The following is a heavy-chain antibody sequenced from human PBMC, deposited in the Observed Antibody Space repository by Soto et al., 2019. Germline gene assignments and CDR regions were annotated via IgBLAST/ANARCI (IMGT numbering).Heavy chain of an antibody. J-gene: IGHJ3*02. CDR3: AKGDSTTHGDSFDI. CDR1: GGSISFYN. CDR2: IYHSGRT. Sequence: QVQLQESGPGLVKPSETLSLTCSVSGGSISFYNWNWIRQSPGKGLEWIGYIYHSGRTNYNPSLKIRVTISVYTSKNQFSLQLSSVTAADTAVYYCAKGDSTTHGDSFDICGQGTMVTVSP. D-gene: IGHD6-13*01. V-gene: IGHV4-59*01.